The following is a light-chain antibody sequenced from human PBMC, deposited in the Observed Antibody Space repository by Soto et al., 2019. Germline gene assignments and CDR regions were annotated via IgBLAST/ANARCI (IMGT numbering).Light chain of an antibody. CDR2: GAS. V-gene: IGKV3-20*01. CDR1: QSVTCHF. J-gene: IGKJ2*02. CDR3: HQYDGSPCT. Sequence: IVLTQSPGTLSLSPGERATLSCRASQSVTCHFLAWYQHKPGQAPRLLIYGASNRATGIPDRFSGSESGTDFTLTISRLEPEDSAVYYCHQYDGSPCTLGQGTKVEIK.